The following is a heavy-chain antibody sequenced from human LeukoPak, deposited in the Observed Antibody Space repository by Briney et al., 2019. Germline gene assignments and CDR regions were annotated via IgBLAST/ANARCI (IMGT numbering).Heavy chain of an antibody. Sequence: SETLSLTCTVSGGSISSYYWSWIRQPPGKGLEWIGYIYYSGSTNYNPSLKSRVTISVDTSKNQFSLKLSSVTAADTAVYYCARDARIPYYFDYWGQGTLVTVSS. J-gene: IGHJ4*02. D-gene: IGHD2-15*01. CDR3: ARDARIPYYFDY. CDR1: GGSISSYY. V-gene: IGHV4-59*01. CDR2: IYYSGST.